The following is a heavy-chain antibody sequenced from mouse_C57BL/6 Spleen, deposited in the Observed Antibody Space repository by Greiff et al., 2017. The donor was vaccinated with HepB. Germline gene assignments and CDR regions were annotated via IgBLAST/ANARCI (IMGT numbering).Heavy chain of an antibody. Sequence: EVMLVESGGDLVKPGGSLKLSCAASGFTFSSYGMSWVRQTPDKRLEWVATISSGGSYTYYPDSVKGRFTISRDNAKNTLYLQMSSLKSEDTAMYYCARDYGNFDYWGQGTTLTVSS. CDR3: ARDYGNFDY. D-gene: IGHD2-1*01. V-gene: IGHV5-6*01. CDR1: GFTFSSYG. J-gene: IGHJ2*01. CDR2: ISSGGSYT.